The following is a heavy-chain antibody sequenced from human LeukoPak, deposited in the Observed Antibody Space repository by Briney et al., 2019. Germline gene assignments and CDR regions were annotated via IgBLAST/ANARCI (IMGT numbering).Heavy chain of an antibody. CDR2: INHSGST. CDR3: ARGASIAARYAFDI. V-gene: IGHV4-34*01. J-gene: IGHJ3*02. Sequence: PSETLSLTCAVYGGSFSGYYWSWIRQPPGKGLEWIGEINHSGSTNYNPSLKSRVTISVDTSKNQFSLKLSSVTAADTAVYYCARGASIAARYAFDIWGQGTMVTVSS. CDR1: GGSFSGYY. D-gene: IGHD6-6*01.